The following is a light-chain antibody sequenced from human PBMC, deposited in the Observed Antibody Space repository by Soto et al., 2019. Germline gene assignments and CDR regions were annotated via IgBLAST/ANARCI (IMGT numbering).Light chain of an antibody. V-gene: IGKV1-39*01. CDR3: QQSYDTVWT. CDR2: AAS. Sequence: IQMTQSPSSLTASAGDRDTITSRASLSIFSYLNWYQQKPGKAPNLLIYAASSLQSGVPSRFSGIGSGTDFTLTISSLQPEDFATYYCQQSYDTVWTFGQGTKVDIK. J-gene: IGKJ1*01. CDR1: LSIFSY.